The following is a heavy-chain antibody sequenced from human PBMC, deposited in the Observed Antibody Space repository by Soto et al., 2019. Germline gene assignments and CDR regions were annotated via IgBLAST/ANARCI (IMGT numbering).Heavy chain of an antibody. V-gene: IGHV4-59*01. CDR2: IYYSGTT. CDR1: GGSISSYF. D-gene: IGHD1-26*01. Sequence: SETLSLTCTVSGGSISSYFWSWIRQPPGKGLEWIGYIYYSGTTNYNPSLKSRVTIFLDTSKNQFSLRLSSVTAADTAVYYCARGRGGTYDAFDIWGQGTPVTVSS. CDR3: ARGRGGTYDAFDI. J-gene: IGHJ3*02.